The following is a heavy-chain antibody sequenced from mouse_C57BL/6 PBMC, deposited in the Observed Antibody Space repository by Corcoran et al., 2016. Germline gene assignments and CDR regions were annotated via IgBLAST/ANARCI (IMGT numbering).Heavy chain of an antibody. D-gene: IGHD3-3*01. CDR3: ARDSYQDWYFVV. V-gene: IGHV1-53*01. J-gene: IGHJ1*03. Sequence: QIQLQQPGTELVKPGASVKLSCKASGYTFTSYWMHWVKQRPGQGLEWIGNINPSNGGTNYNEKFKSKATLTVDKSSSTAYMQLSSLTSEDSAVYYCARDSYQDWYFVVWGTGTTVTVSS. CDR2: INPSNGGT. CDR1: GYTFTSYW.